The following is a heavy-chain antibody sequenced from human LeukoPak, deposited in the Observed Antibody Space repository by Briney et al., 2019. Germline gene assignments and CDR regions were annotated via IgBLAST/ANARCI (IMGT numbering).Heavy chain of an antibody. J-gene: IGHJ4*02. CDR1: GYTFTGYY. Sequence: SCKASGYTFTGYYMHWVRQAPGKGLEWVAVIWYDGSNKYYADSVKGRFTISRDNSKNTLYLQMNSLRAEDTAVYYCAAPRPAGWFYFDYWGQGTLVTVSS. CDR3: AAPRPAGWFYFDY. D-gene: IGHD2-15*01. CDR2: IWYDGSNK. V-gene: IGHV3-33*01.